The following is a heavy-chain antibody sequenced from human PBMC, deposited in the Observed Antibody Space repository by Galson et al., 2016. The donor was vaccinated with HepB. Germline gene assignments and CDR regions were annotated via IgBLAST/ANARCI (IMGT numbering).Heavy chain of an antibody. Sequence: SLRLSCAASGFTFSDFYMTWIRQAPGKGLEYVSHISHRGSDTNYADSVKGRFTISRDNAKKSLYLQMSSLRAEDTAIYYCARDRTPRAAVDYWGHGTLVTVSS. CDR2: ISHRGSDT. D-gene: IGHD6-25*01. CDR3: ARDRTPRAAVDY. J-gene: IGHJ4*01. CDR1: GFTFSDFY. V-gene: IGHV3-11*06.